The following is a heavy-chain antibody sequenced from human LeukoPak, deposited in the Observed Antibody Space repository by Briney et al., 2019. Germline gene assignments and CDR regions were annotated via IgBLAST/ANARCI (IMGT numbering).Heavy chain of an antibody. D-gene: IGHD2-8*01. V-gene: IGHV3-30*18. J-gene: IGHJ6*02. CDR1: GFTFSSYG. CDR3: AKDYHARVFHYYGMDV. Sequence: PGGSLRLSCAASGFTFSSYGMHWVRQAPGKGLEWVAVISYDGSNKYYAGSVKGRFTISRDNSKNTLYPQMNSLRAEDTAVYYCAKDYHARVFHYYGMDVWGQGTTVTVSS. CDR2: ISYDGSNK.